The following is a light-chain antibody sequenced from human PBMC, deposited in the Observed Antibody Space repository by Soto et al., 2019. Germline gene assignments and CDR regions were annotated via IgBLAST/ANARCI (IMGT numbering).Light chain of an antibody. CDR2: GNS. V-gene: IGLV1-40*01. CDR1: SSNIGAGYD. Sequence: QSVLTQPPSVSGAPGQRVPISCTGSSSNIGAGYDVHWYPPLSGTAPKLLIYGNSNRPSAVPDRFSGSKSGTSASLAITGLQAEDEADYYCQSYDSSLSGYVFGTGTKATVL. CDR3: QSYDSSLSGYV. J-gene: IGLJ1*01.